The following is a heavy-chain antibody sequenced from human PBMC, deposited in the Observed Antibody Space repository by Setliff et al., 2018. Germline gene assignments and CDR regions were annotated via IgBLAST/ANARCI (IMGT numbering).Heavy chain of an antibody. CDR3: ARLDGKYNSLRWFDP. Sequence: TLSLTCTVSGYSISSGYYWSWIRQHPGKGLEWIGYISNTGTTYNNPSLKSRVTISVETSENQFSLKLTSVTAADTAVYYCARLDGKYNSLRWFDPWGQGTLVTVS. J-gene: IGHJ5*02. V-gene: IGHV4-31*03. CDR2: ISNTGTT. CDR1: GYSISSGYY. D-gene: IGHD1-1*01.